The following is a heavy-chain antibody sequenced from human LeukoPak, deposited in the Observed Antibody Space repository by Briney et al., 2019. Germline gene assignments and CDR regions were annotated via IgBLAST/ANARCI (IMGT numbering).Heavy chain of an antibody. CDR1: GFTFSDYY. CDR2: ISSSGTNM. D-gene: IGHD1-14*01. Sequence: PGGSLRLSCAASGFTFSDYYMSWIRQAPGKGLEWVSDISSSGTNMYYADSVKDRFTISRDNAKNSLFLQMNSLRAEDTAVYYCVRESHTTWYIDSWGQGTLVSVSS. V-gene: IGHV3-11*04. J-gene: IGHJ4*02. CDR3: VRESHTTWYIDS.